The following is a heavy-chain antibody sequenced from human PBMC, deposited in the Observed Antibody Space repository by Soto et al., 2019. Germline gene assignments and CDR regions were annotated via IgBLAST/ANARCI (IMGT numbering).Heavy chain of an antibody. D-gene: IGHD1-1*01. J-gene: IGHJ6*03. CDR2: ISAYNGNT. V-gene: IGHV1-18*01. Sequence: QVPLVQSGAEVKKPGASVKVSCKASGYTFTSYGISWVRQAPGQGLEWMGWISAYNGNTNYAQKLQGRVTMTTDTSTSTAYMELRSLRSDDTAVYYCARDSAGTTGKWDYYYMDVWGKGTTVTVSS. CDR1: GYTFTSYG. CDR3: ARDSAGTTGKWDYYYMDV.